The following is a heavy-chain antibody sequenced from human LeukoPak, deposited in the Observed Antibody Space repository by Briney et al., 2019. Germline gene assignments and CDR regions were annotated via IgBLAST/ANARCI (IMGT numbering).Heavy chain of an antibody. CDR1: GFTSSTYN. Sequence: GGSLRLSCVASGFTSSTYNMNWVRQTPGKGLEWVSYIIGSGSTIYYADSVKGRFTISRDNAKNSLYLQMSSLRAEDTAVYYCARAPGVLNWVSLIYYLDNWGQGTLVTLSS. CDR3: ARAPGVLNWVSLIYYLDN. CDR2: IIGSGSTI. D-gene: IGHD3-3*01. J-gene: IGHJ4*02. V-gene: IGHV3-48*04.